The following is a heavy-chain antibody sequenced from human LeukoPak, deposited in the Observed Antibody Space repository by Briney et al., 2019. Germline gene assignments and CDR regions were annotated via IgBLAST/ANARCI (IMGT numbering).Heavy chain of an antibody. J-gene: IGHJ4*02. CDR3: ARAGILTGYYYFDY. D-gene: IGHD3-9*01. Sequence: PSETLSLTCTVSGGTISSYYWSWIRQPPGKGLEWFGYIYYSGSTNYNPSLKSRVTISVDTSKNQSSLKLSSVTAADTAVYYCARAGILTGYYYFDYWGQGTLVTVSS. CDR1: GGTISSYY. V-gene: IGHV4-59*01. CDR2: IYYSGST.